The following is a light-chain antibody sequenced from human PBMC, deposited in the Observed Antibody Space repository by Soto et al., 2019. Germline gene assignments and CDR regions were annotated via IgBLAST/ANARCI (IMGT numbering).Light chain of an antibody. V-gene: IGKV2-30*01. Sequence: EVVMTQSPLSLPVTLGQPASISCRSSQSLLYSNGNTYLNWFQQRPGQPPRRLFYKVSNRDSGVPDRFSGSGSGTDFTLKISRVEADDVGVYYCMQGTHWPRTFGQGTKVDIK. CDR3: MQGTHWPRT. CDR1: QSLLYSNGNTY. CDR2: KVS. J-gene: IGKJ1*01.